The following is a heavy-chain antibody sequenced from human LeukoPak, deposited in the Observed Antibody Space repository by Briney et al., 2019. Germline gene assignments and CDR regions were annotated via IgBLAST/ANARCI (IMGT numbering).Heavy chain of an antibody. CDR3: ARNVATMRGWDAFDI. V-gene: IGHV2-70*04. J-gene: IGHJ3*02. Sequence: KESGPALVKPTQTLTLTCTFSGFSLSTSGMRVSWIRQPPGKALEWLARIDWDDDKFYSTSLKTRLTISKDTSKNQVVFTMTNMDPVDTATYYCARNVATMRGWDAFDIWGQGTMVTVSS. CDR2: IDWDDDK. CDR1: GFSLSTSGMR. D-gene: IGHD5-12*01.